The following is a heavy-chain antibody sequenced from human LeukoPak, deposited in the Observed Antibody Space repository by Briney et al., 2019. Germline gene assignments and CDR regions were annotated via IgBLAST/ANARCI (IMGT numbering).Heavy chain of an antibody. J-gene: IGHJ4*02. CDR1: GFTFRHYY. Sequence: GGSLRLSCAASGFTFRHYYMNWVRLAPGKGLAWVTNIREDGSDDTYEASVKGRFTISRDNARNSLFLQMNSLRAEDTAVYYCARGDGYYFGFWGQGTPVTVSS. CDR3: ARGDGYYFGF. V-gene: IGHV3-7*03. CDR2: IREDGSDD.